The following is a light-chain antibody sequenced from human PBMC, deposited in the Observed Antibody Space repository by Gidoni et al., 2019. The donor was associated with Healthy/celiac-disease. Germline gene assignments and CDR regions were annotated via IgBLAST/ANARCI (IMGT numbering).Light chain of an antibody. J-gene: IGKJ4*01. CDR1: QRVSSSY. CDR2: GAY. CDR3: QQYGSSLGLT. Sequence: EIVLTQSPGTLSLSPGERATLSCRASQRVSSSYLAWYQQKPGQAPRLLIYGAYSMATGIPDRFSGSGSGTDFTLTISRLEPEDFAVYYCQQYGSSLGLTFGGGTKVEIK. V-gene: IGKV3-20*01.